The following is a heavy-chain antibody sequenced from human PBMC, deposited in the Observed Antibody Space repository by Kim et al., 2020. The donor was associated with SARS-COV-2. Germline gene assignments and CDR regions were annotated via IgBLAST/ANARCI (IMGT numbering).Heavy chain of an antibody. CDR1: GFSLSTRGVG. D-gene: IGHD2-8*02. CDR2: VYWNDDK. CDR3: AHRLHGTIWSTYYFDY. J-gene: IGHJ4*02. Sequence: SGPTLVKPTQTLTLTCTFSGFSLSTRGVGVGWIRQPPGKALEWLALVYWNDDKRYSPSLKSRLSITKDTSKNQVVLTLTNMDPVDTATYYCAHRLHGTIWSTYYFDYWGQGTLVTVSS. V-gene: IGHV2-5*01.